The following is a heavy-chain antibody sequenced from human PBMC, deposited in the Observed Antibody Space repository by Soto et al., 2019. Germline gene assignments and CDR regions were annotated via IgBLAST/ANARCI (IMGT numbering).Heavy chain of an antibody. CDR3: ARASLTMVRGVSVYYYYYGMDV. Sequence: PSETLSLTCTVSGGSISSGDYYWSWIRQPPGKGLEWIGYIYYSGSTYYNPSLKSRVTISVDTSKNQFSLKLSSVTAADTAVYYCARASLTMVRGVSVYYYYYGMDVWGQGTTVTVSS. V-gene: IGHV4-30-4*01. D-gene: IGHD3-10*01. CDR2: IYYSGST. J-gene: IGHJ6*02. CDR1: GGSISSGDYY.